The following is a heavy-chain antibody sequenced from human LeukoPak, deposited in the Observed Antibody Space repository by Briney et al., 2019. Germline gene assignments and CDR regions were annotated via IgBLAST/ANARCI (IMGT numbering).Heavy chain of an antibody. J-gene: IGHJ4*02. CDR3: ARLNDRENFDL. V-gene: IGHV4-4*09. CDR2: IYTSVTS. Sequence: SETLSLTCTVSGVSISRYYWSWIRQPPGKGLEWIGFIYTSVTSKYNSSLKSRVTISVDTSKSQFSLRVSSVTASDTAVYYCARLNDRENFDLWGQGTLVTVSS. CDR1: GVSISRYY. D-gene: IGHD5-24*01.